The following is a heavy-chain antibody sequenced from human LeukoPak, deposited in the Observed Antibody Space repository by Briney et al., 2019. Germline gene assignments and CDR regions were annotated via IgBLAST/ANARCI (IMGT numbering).Heavy chain of an antibody. CDR3: ARGGSAVLRFLEWLPQNWFDP. D-gene: IGHD3-3*01. CDR2: INHSGST. Sequence: SETLSLTCAVSGGSISSGGYYWSWIRQPPGKGLEWIGEINHSGSTNYNPSLKSRVTISVDTSKNQFSLKLSSVTAADTAVYYCARGGSAVLRFLEWLPQNWFDPWGQGTLVTVSS. V-gene: IGHV4-34*01. J-gene: IGHJ5*02. CDR1: GGSISSGGYY.